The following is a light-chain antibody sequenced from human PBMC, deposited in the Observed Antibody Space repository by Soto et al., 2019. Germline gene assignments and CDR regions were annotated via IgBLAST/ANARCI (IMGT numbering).Light chain of an antibody. CDR3: QHYNSYSEA. V-gene: IGKV1-33*01. CDR1: QDISNY. J-gene: IGKJ1*01. Sequence: DVQMSQSPSSLSASVGASVTITCRASQDISNYLNWYQQKPGKAPKLLIYDASNLETGVPSRFSGSGSGTDFTFTISSLQPEDIATYYCQHYNSYSEAFGQGTKVDIK. CDR2: DAS.